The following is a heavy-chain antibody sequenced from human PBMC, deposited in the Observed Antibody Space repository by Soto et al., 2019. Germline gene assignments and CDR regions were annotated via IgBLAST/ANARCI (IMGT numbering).Heavy chain of an antibody. CDR1: GYTFTSYG. J-gene: IGHJ5*02. CDR2: ISAYNGNT. D-gene: IGHD5-12*01. CDR3: ARDPYSGSWFDP. Sequence: TSVKVSCKSSGYTFTSYGSIWVRQAPGQGLEWMGWISAYNGNTNYAQKLQGRVTMTTDTSTSTAYMELRSLRSDDTAVYYCARDPYSGSWFDPWGQGTLVNVSS. V-gene: IGHV1-18*01.